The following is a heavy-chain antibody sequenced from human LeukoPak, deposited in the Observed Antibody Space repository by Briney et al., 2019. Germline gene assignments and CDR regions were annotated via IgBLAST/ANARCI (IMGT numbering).Heavy chain of an antibody. CDR2: IYYSGST. CDR3: ARVDSSSWHFDY. J-gene: IGHJ4*02. Sequence: PSETLSLTCTVSGGSISSYYWSWIRQPPGKGLEWIGYIYYSGSTNYNPSLKSRVTISMDTSKNQFSLKLSSVTAADTAVYYGARVDSSSWHFDYWGQGTLVTVSS. D-gene: IGHD6-13*01. CDR1: GGSISSYY. V-gene: IGHV4-59*01.